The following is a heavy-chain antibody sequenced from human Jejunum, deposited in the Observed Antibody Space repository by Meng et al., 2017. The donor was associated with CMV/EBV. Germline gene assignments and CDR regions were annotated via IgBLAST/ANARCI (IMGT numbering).Heavy chain of an antibody. J-gene: IGHJ4*02. CDR2: ISGSGDST. D-gene: IGHD3-3*01. CDR1: GLTFRNYG. Sequence: EIKLCESGGGFVQPGCALSLSCGAFGLTFRNYGMSWVRQAPGKGLEWVSSISGSGDSTNYADSVKGRFTISRDNSKNTLDLQMNSLRADDTAVYYCAKNYDFPDWGQGTLVTVSS. V-gene: IGHV3-23*01. CDR3: AKNYDFPD.